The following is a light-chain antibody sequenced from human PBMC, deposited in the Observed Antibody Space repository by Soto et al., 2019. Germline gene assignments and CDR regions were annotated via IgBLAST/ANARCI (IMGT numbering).Light chain of an antibody. V-gene: IGKV1-5*01. CDR3: QQYNRYPFT. CDR1: QSISSW. J-gene: IGKJ4*01. Sequence: DIQMTQSPYTLSASVGDRVTMTCRASQSISSWLAWYQQRPGNAPKLLIYDASILGSGVPSRFSGSGSGTEFTLTIRSLQSDDFAVYYCQQYNRYPFTFGGGTKVEIK. CDR2: DAS.